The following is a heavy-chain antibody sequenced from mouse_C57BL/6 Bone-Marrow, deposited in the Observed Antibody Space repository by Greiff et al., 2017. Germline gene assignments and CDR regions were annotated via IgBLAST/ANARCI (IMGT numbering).Heavy chain of an antibody. CDR3: ARPNWAWFAY. D-gene: IGHD4-1*01. V-gene: IGHV5-6*01. CDR1: GFTFSSYG. CDR2: ISSGGSYT. J-gene: IGHJ3*01. Sequence: EVQRVESGGDLVKPGGSLKLSCAASGFTFSSYGMSWVRQTPDKRLEWVATISSGGSYTYYPDSVKGRFTISRDNAKNTLYLQMSSLKSEDTAMYYCARPNWAWFAYWGRGTLVTVSA.